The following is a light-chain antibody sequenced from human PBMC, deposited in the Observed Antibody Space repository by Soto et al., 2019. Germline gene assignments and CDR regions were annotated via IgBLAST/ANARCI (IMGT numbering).Light chain of an antibody. CDR3: QQYNNWPRT. CDR2: GAS. CDR1: QNISSE. Sequence: EIVLTQSPATLSVSPGERATLSCRASQNISSELAWTQQKPGQPPTLLIYGASTRSNGIPARFSGSGSGTEFTLTISSLQSEDFAFYYCQQYNNWPRTFGQGTKVDIK. J-gene: IGKJ1*01. V-gene: IGKV3-15*01.